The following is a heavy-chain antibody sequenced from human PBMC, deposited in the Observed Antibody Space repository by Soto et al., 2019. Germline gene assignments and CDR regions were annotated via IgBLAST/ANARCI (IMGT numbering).Heavy chain of an antibody. D-gene: IGHD3-3*01. CDR3: SVSIFGVVHY. CDR1: GFSLRSQW. CDR2: TSPDGST. V-gene: IGHV3-74*01. J-gene: IGHJ4*02. Sequence: PGGSVRLSCAASGFSLRSQWMHWIRQAPGKGLEWVSRTSPDGSTIYADSVKGRFTISRDNAKNTVYLQMNSLRAEDTAMYYCSVSIFGVVHYWGQGTLVTV.